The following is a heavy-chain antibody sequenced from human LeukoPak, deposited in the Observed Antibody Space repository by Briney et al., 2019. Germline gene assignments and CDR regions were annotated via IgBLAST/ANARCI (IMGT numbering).Heavy chain of an antibody. CDR1: GGSFSGYY. D-gene: IGHD4-17*01. CDR3: ARGPTVTTKAFDY. J-gene: IGHJ4*02. Sequence: SETLSLTCAVYGGSFSGYYWSWIRQPPGKGLEWIGEINHSGSTNYNPSLKSRVTISVDTSKNQFSLKLSSVTAADTAVYYCARGPTVTTKAFDYRGQGTLVTVSS. V-gene: IGHV4-34*01. CDR2: INHSGST.